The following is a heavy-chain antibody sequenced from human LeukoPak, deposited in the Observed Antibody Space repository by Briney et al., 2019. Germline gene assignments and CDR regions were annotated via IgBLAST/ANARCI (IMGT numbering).Heavy chain of an antibody. CDR2: ISYDGSNK. J-gene: IGHJ4*02. CDR1: GFTFSSYA. V-gene: IGHV3-30-3*01. CDR3: ARDSHGSGSYSSYFDY. D-gene: IGHD3-10*01. Sequence: PGRSLRLSCAASGFTFSSYAMHWVRQAPGKGLEWVAVISYDGSNKYYADSVKGRFTISRDNSKNTLYLQMNSLRAEDTAVYYCARDSHGSGSYSSYFDYWGQGTLVTVSS.